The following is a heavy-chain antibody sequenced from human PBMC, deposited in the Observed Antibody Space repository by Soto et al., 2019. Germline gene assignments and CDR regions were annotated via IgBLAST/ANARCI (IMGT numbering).Heavy chain of an antibody. CDR1: GYTFTSYG. V-gene: IGHV1-18*04. CDR2: ISAYNGNT. D-gene: IGHD3-16*01. CDR3: ARGAYSKTYNWFDP. J-gene: IGHJ5*02. Sequence: AASVKVSCKASGYTFTSYGISWVRQAPGQGLEWMGWISAYNGNTNYAQKLQGRVTMTTDTSTSTAYMELRSLRSDDTAVYYCARGAYSKTYNWFDPWGQGTLVTVSS.